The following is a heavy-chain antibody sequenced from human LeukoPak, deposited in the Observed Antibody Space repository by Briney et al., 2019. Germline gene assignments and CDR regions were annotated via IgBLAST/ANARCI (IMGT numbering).Heavy chain of an antibody. D-gene: IGHD5-12*01. Sequence: LSLTCAVSGYSISSGYYWGWIRQPPGKGLEWVSFISSSGSTIYYADSVKGRFTISRDNAKNSLYLQMNSLRAEDTAVYCCAVGGYSGSFDYWGQGTLVTVSS. CDR2: ISSSGSTI. CDR3: AVGGYSGSFDY. V-gene: IGHV3-11*04. J-gene: IGHJ4*02. CDR1: GYSISSGYY.